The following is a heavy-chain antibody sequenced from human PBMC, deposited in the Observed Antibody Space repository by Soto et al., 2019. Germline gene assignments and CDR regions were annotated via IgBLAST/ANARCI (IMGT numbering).Heavy chain of an antibody. CDR2: IRKDGSVL. D-gene: IGHD3-22*01. V-gene: IGHV3-7*05. J-gene: IGHJ3*01. Sequence: EMQLVESGGGLVQPGVSVRLSCVASGFTFSNYWMAWVRQAPGKGLAWVAKIRKDGSVLNLVDSLRGRFTITRDNAKNSLYLQMNSLRAEDTAVYYRAKDDNYYDGSIWYEVFDLWGQGTMVTVYS. CDR1: GFTFSNYW. CDR3: AKDDNYYDGSIWYEVFDL.